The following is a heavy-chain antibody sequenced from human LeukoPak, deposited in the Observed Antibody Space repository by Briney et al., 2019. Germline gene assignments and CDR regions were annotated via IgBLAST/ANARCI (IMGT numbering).Heavy chain of an antibody. Sequence: GESLKISCMGSGYSFANYWIAWVRQMPGKGLEWMGIIYPGDSETRYSPSFQGHVTISADRSINTAYLQWSSLKASDTAIYYCARLLLHGDTYGYGPGHYWGQGTLVTVSS. J-gene: IGHJ4*02. CDR3: ARLLLHGDTYGYGPGHY. D-gene: IGHD5-18*01. CDR2: IYPGDSET. CDR1: GYSFANYW. V-gene: IGHV5-51*01.